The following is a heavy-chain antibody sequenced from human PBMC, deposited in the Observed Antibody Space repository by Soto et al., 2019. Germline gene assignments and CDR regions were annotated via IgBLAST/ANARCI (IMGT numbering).Heavy chain of an antibody. J-gene: IGHJ4*02. CDR2: ISSGSSDT. V-gene: IGHV3-21*02. CDR3: ARVAY. CDR1: GFTFSRVS. Sequence: EVQLVESGGGLVKPGESLRLSCEASGFTFSRVSMNWVRQVTGKGLEWVASISSGSSDTWYADSVKGRFIISRDNAQNSLFLQMNTLRPEDTAMYYCARVAYWGPGTQVTVSS.